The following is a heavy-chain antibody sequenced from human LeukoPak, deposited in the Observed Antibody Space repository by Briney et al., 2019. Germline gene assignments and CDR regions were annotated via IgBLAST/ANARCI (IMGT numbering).Heavy chain of an antibody. CDR2: IYYSGNT. D-gene: IGHD2-15*01. V-gene: IGHV4-31*03. CDR3: ARLGGCSGGNCYTIDY. CDR1: GGSISSSSYY. J-gene: IGHJ4*02. Sequence: SETLSLTCTVSGGSISSSSYYWNWIRQHPGKGLEWIEYIYYSGNTYYNPSLKSRVTISLDTSKNQFSLKLSSVTAADTAVYYCARLGGCSGGNCYTIDYWGQGTLVTVSS.